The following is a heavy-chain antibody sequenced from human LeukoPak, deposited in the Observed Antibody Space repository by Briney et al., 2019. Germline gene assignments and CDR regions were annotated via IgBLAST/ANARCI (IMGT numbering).Heavy chain of an antibody. V-gene: IGHV1-69*05. CDR2: IIPIFATT. D-gene: IGHD5-24*01. CDR3: ARGGWVQQKYYMDV. Sequence: ASVKVSCKASGGTFNSYAISWVRQAPGQGLEWMGGIIPIFATTNHAQKFQGGVTITTDESRTTAYMELSSLRSEDTAVYYCARGGWVQQKYYMDVWGKGTTVTVSS. J-gene: IGHJ6*03. CDR1: GGTFNSYA.